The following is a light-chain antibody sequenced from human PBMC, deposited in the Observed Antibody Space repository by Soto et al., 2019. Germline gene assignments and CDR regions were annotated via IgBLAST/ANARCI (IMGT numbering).Light chain of an antibody. J-gene: IGLJ1*01. CDR2: EVS. CDR3: CSFTTSSTLV. Sequence: QSALTQPASVSGSPGQSITISCTGTSSDIGAYNHVSWYQQNPGKAPQLIIYEVSSRPSGLSNRFSASKSGNAASLTISGLQAEDEADYFCCSFTTSSTLVFGTGTKVTVL. V-gene: IGLV2-14*01. CDR1: SSDIGAYNH.